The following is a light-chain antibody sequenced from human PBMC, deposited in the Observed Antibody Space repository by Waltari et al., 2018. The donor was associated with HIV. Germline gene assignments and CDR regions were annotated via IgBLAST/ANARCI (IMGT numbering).Light chain of an antibody. V-gene: IGLV2-14*01. CDR2: EVT. CDR3: SSYTRRGTVV. Sequence: QSALTQPASVSGSPGQSIVLPCTGSSSDIGYYDYVSCDQQYPGQAPKALIYEVTSPPSGTSSRFSGSKSATTAFLAISKLQTDDEADYFCSSYTRRGTVVFGGGTRLTVL. J-gene: IGLJ2*01. CDR1: SSDIGYYDY.